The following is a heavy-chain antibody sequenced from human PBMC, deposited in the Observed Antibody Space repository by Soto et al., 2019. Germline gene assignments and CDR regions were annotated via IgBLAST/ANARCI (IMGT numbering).Heavy chain of an antibody. J-gene: IGHJ4*02. CDR3: ASNPHYCGGDCYQEY. Sequence: QVQLVQSGAEVKKPGASVKVSCKASGYTFTRYYIHWVRQAPGQGLEWMGIINPSGGATSYAQKFQGRVTMTRDTSTTTVYMELSSLRSDDTAVYYCASNPHYCGGDCYQEYWGQGIQVTVSS. CDR2: INPSGGAT. CDR1: GYTFTRYY. D-gene: IGHD2-21*02. V-gene: IGHV1-46*01.